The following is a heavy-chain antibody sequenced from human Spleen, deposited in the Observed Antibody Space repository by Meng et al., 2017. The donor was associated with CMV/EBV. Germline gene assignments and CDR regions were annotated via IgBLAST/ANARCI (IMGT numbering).Heavy chain of an antibody. D-gene: IGHD5-18*01. CDR3: ARGSLRLRQLWVRVSEYGMDV. Sequence: ASVKVSCKTSGYTFTGYYLHWVRQAPGQGHEWMGWINPNSGDTMYAQKFQGRVTMTRDTSITTAYMELSRLRSDYTAVYYCARGSLRLRQLWVRVSEYGMDVWGQGTTVTVSS. V-gene: IGHV1-2*02. CDR2: INPNSGDT. CDR1: GYTFTGYY. J-gene: IGHJ6*02.